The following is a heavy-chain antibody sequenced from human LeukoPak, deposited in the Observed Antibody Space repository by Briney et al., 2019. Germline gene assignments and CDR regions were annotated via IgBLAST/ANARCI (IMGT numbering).Heavy chain of an antibody. CDR1: GFTFSSNS. D-gene: IGHD4-17*01. CDR3: AKDPATTVPYWYFDL. V-gene: IGHV3-23*01. Sequence: GGSLRLSCAASGFTFSSNSMNWVRQAPGKGLEWVSAISGSGGSTYYADSVKGRFTISRDNSKNTLYLQMNSLRAEDTAVYYCAKDPATTVPYWYFDLWGRGTLVTVSS. CDR2: ISGSGGST. J-gene: IGHJ2*01.